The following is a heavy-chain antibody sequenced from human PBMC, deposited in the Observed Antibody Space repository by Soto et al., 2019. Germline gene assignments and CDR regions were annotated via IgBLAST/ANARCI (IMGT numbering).Heavy chain of an antibody. CDR3: ARNQYYDLLTGFDY. D-gene: IGHD3-9*01. CDR2: ISAYKGNT. V-gene: IGHV1-18*01. Sequence: QVQLVQSGGEVKKPGASVKVSCKASGYTFTSYGISWVRQAPGQGLEWMGWISAYKGNTNYAQKFQGRVTMTADTSTGTAYMELRSLTSDDTAVYYCARNQYYDLLTGFDYWGQGSLVTVSS. J-gene: IGHJ4*02. CDR1: GYTFTSYG.